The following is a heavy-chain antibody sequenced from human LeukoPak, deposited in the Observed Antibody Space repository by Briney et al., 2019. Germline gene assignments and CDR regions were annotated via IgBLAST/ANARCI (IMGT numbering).Heavy chain of an antibody. J-gene: IGHJ4*02. V-gene: IGHV3-23*01. D-gene: IGHD3-10*01. CDR1: GFTFSRYA. CDR3: VKTYCSITRCSPGFDS. CDR2: ISGSGGTT. Sequence: GGSLRLSCAASGFTFSRYAMGWVRQAPGKGLEWVLSISGSGGTTDYADSVRGHFTISRDNSLNTLFLQMDNLRAEDTAVYYCVKTYCSITRCSPGFDSWGQGTLVTVSS.